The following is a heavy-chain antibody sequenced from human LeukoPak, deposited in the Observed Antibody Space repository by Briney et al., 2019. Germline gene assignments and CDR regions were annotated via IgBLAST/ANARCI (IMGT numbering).Heavy chain of an antibody. J-gene: IGHJ5*02. CDR2: INHSGST. Sequence: PSETLSLTCAVYGGSFSGYYWSWIRQPPGKGLEWIGEINHSGSTNYNPSLKSRVTMSVDTSKNQFPLKLSSVTAADTAVYYCARGGRGVVVPAAVYNWFDPWGQGTLVTVSS. CDR1: GGSFSGYY. CDR3: ARGGRGVVVPAAVYNWFDP. V-gene: IGHV4-34*01. D-gene: IGHD2-2*01.